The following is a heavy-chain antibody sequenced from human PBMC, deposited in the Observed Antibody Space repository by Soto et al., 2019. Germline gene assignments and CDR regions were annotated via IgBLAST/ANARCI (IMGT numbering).Heavy chain of an antibody. CDR2: INPNSGGT. CDR1: GYTFTGYY. D-gene: IGHD3-10*01. V-gene: IGHV1-2*02. Sequence: QVQLVQSGAEVKKPGASVKVSCKASGYTFTGYYMHWVRQAPGQGLEWMGWINPNSGGTNYAQKCQGRVNMTRDTSISTAYMELSRLRSDDTAVYYCARDGGLGGESWFDPWGQGTLVTVSS. J-gene: IGHJ5*02. CDR3: ARDGGLGGESWFDP.